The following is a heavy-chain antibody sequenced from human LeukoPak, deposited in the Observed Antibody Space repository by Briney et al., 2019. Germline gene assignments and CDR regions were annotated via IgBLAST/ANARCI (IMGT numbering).Heavy chain of an antibody. V-gene: IGHV3-30*18. CDR1: GLTFSSYG. CDR3: AKAQQWLATAFDY. J-gene: IGHJ4*02. D-gene: IGHD6-19*01. CDR2: ISYDGSNK. Sequence: GGSLRLSCAASGLTFSSYGMHWVRQAPGKGLEWVAVISYDGSNKYYADSVKGRFTISRDNSKNTLYLQMNSLRAEDTAVYYCAKAQQWLATAFDYWGQGTLVTVSS.